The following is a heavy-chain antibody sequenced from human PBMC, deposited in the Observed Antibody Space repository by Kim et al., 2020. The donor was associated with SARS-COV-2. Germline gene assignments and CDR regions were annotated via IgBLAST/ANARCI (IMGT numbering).Heavy chain of an antibody. CDR3: AKNIVVVTAAIAWEYYGM. D-gene: IGHD2-2*02. CDR2: INPSGGST. CDR1: GYTFTSYY. J-gene: IGHJ6*01. V-gene: IGHV1-46*01. Sequence: ASVKVSCKASGYTFTSYYMHWVRQAPGQGLEWMGIINPSGGSTSYAQKFQGRVTMTRDTYTSTVYMELSSLRSEDTAGEYWAKNIVVVTAAIAWEYYGM.